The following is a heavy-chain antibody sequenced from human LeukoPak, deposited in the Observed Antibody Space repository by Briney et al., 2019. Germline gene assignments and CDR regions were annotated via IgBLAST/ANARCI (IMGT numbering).Heavy chain of an antibody. D-gene: IGHD3-22*01. CDR1: GFTFDDYA. CDR3: ARCDSSGSDAFDI. Sequence: GRSLRLSCAASGFTFDDYAMHWVRQAPGKGLEWVSGISWNSGSIGYADSVKGRFTISRDNAKNSLYLQMNSLRAEDTALYYCARCDSSGSDAFDIWGQGTMVTVSS. CDR2: ISWNSGSI. V-gene: IGHV3-9*01. J-gene: IGHJ3*02.